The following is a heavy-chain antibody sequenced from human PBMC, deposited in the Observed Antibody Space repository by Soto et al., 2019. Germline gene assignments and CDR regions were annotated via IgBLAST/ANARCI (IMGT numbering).Heavy chain of an antibody. J-gene: IGHJ6*02. CDR1: GFTFNTYD. CDR3: ARDAGLYTPEPNYDYYFAMDV. CDR2: IRSSTNHI. V-gene: IGHV3-21*01. D-gene: IGHD1-1*01. Sequence: ELQLVESGGALVQPGGSLRLSCVASGFTFNTYDMNWVRQAPGKGLEWVASIRSSTNHIHYADSVKGRFTISRDNAKNSLSLQMNSLTAEDTAVYYCARDAGLYTPEPNYDYYFAMDVWGQGTTVTVSS.